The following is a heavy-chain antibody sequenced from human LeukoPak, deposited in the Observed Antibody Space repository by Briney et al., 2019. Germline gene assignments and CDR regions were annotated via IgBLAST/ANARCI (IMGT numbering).Heavy chain of an antibody. CDR1: GGSISSYY. D-gene: IGHD3-22*01. CDR2: IYYSGST. Sequence: SETLSLTCTVSGGSISSYYWSWIRQPPGKGLEWIGYIYYSGSTNYNPSLKSRVTISVDTSKNQFSLKLSSVTAADTAVYYCARDKWLTYWYFDLWGRGTLDTVSS. V-gene: IGHV4-59*01. J-gene: IGHJ2*01. CDR3: ARDKWLTYWYFDL.